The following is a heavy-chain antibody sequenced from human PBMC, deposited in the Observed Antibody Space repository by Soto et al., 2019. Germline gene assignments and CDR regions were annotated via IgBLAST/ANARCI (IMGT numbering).Heavy chain of an antibody. Sequence: QVQLVQSGAEVKKPGSSVKVSCKASGGTFSSYAISWVRQAPGPGLEWMGGIIPIFGTADYAQTFQGRVTITADESTSTAYMELSSLRSEDTAVYYCASHSGSSPEGRYYYGMDVWGQGTTVTVSS. CDR2: IIPIFGTA. J-gene: IGHJ6*02. CDR1: GGTFSSYA. V-gene: IGHV1-69*12. CDR3: ASHSGSSPEGRYYYGMDV. D-gene: IGHD1-26*01.